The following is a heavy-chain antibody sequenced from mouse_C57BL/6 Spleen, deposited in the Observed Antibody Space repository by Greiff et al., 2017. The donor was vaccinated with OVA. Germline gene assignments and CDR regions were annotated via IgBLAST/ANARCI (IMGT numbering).Heavy chain of an antibody. Sequence: QVQLQQSDAELVKPGASVKISCKVSGYTFTDHTIHWMKQRPEQGLEWIGYIYPRDGSTKYNEKFTGKATLTADKSSSTAYMQLNSLTSEDSAVYFCARSQAYYSNSPYYFDYWGQGTTLTVSS. CDR3: ARSQAYYSNSPYYFDY. D-gene: IGHD2-5*01. V-gene: IGHV1-78*01. CDR2: IYPRDGST. CDR1: GYTFTDHT. J-gene: IGHJ2*01.